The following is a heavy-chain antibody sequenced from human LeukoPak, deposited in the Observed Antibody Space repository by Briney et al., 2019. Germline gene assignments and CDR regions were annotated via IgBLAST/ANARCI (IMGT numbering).Heavy chain of an antibody. CDR3: ARTDSSGYFAFDY. CDR1: GYTFTGYY. J-gene: IGHJ4*02. D-gene: IGHD3-22*01. V-gene: IGHV1-2*02. CDR2: INPNSGGT. Sequence: ASVKVSCKASGYTFTGYYIHWVRQAPGQGLEWMGWINPNSGGTNYAQKFQGRVTMTRDTSISTAYMELSRLRSDDTAVYYCARTDSSGYFAFDYWGQGTLVTVSS.